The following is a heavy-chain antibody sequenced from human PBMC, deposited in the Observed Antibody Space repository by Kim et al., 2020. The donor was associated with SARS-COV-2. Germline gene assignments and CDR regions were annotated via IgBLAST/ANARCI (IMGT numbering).Heavy chain of an antibody. D-gene: IGHD1-1*01. Sequence: ASGRGRFTSSREKSTNTLYLQMNSLRAEDTAVYYCARDRGYNWNEDWFDPWGQGTLVTVSS. V-gene: IGHV3-30*07. J-gene: IGHJ5*02. CDR3: ARDRGYNWNEDWFDP.